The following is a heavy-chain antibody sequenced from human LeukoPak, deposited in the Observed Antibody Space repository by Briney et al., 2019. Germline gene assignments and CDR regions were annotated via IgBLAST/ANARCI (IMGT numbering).Heavy chain of an antibody. CDR1: GFTFINYS. D-gene: IGHD4-23*01. J-gene: IGHJ6*03. CDR3: AKEGAVRDYYYYIDV. Sequence: GGSLRLSCAASGFTFINYSMHWVRQPPGKGLDWVAVIWYDGSKKYYADSVKGRFTISRDDSKKKIYLQMNSLRAEDTAVYYCAKEGAVRDYYYYIDVWGKGITVTVSS. V-gene: IGHV3-33*06. CDR2: IWYDGSKK.